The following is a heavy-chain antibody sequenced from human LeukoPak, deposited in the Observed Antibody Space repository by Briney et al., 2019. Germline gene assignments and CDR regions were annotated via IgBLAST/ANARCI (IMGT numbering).Heavy chain of an antibody. V-gene: IGHV3-48*04. CDR3: ARVDRPYSSSSRAVDY. J-gene: IGHJ4*02. Sequence: GGSLRLSCAASGFTFSSYSMNWVRQAPGKGLEWVSYISSSSSSTIYYADSVKGRFTISRDNAKNSLYLQMNSLRAEDTAVYYCARVDRPYSSSSRAVDYWGQGTLVTVSS. CDR1: GFTFSSYS. D-gene: IGHD6-6*01. CDR2: ISSSSSSTI.